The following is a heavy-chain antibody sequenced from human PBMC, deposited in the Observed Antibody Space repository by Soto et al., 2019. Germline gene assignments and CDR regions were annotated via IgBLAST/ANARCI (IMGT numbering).Heavy chain of an antibody. D-gene: IGHD6-19*01. CDR1: AFTFSDYA. J-gene: IGHJ5*02. CDR3: TKAPARQWLVSFWFDL. V-gene: IGHV3-23*01. CDR2: INSSGRST. Sequence: GGSLRLSCAASAFTFSDYAMGWVRQAPGKGLEWVATINSSGRSTYYADSVKGRFTVSRDNSKNTVFLQMSSLRADDTATFYCTKAPARQWLVSFWFDLWGQGTPVTSPQ.